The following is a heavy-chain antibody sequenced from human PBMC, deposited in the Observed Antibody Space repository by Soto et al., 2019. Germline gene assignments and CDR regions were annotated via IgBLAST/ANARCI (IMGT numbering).Heavy chain of an antibody. J-gene: IGHJ4*02. Sequence: EVHLVESGGGLVKPGGSLRLSCAASGFTLNNAWMNWVRQAPGKGREWVGRVKSRTAGGTTDYAAPVKGRFTISRDDSKNTLYLQMKSLKTEETAVSYCTTGLGFWGQGSLVTVSS. CDR2: VKSRTAGGTT. V-gene: IGHV3-15*01. CDR1: GFTLNNAW. CDR3: TTGLGF.